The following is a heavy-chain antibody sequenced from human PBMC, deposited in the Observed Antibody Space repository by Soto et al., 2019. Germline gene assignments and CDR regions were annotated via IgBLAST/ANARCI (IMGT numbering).Heavy chain of an antibody. D-gene: IGHD5-12*01. J-gene: IGHJ4*02. CDR2: IYYSGST. CDR3: ARAAQDKVATLNFDF. Sequence: SETLSLTCSVSGGSISSGGYHWSWIRQHPGKGLEWIGYIYYSGSTYYNPSLKSRVTISVDTSKNQFSLNLSSVTAADTAVYYCARAAQDKVATLNFDFWGQGALVTVSS. V-gene: IGHV4-31*03. CDR1: GGSISSGGYH.